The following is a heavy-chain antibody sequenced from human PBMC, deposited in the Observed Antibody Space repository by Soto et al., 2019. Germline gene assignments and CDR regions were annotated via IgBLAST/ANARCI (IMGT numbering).Heavy chain of an antibody. J-gene: IGHJ4*02. CDR2: ISAYNGNT. CDR1: GYTFTSYA. Sequence: QVQLVQSGAEVKKPGASVKVSCKASGYTFTSYAISWVRQAPGQGLEWMGWISAYNGNTNYAQKLQGRVTMTTDTSTRTAYMELRSLSLDATAVYSGAGDPPPPREWGQGTLVTVSS. CDR3: AGDPPPPRE. V-gene: IGHV1-18*01.